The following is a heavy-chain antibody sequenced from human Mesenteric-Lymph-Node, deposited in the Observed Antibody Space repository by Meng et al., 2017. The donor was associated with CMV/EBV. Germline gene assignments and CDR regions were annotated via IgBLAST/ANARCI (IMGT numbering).Heavy chain of an antibody. V-gene: IGHV3-30*04. J-gene: IGHJ6*02. CDR2: ISYDGSNK. CDR1: EFTFRTYA. CDR3: AGDHHFVVVPTAVGDYGMDV. D-gene: IGHD2-2*01. Sequence: GESLKISCAASEFTFRTYAMHWVRQAPGKGLEWVAIISYDGSNKYYADSVEGRFTISRENSKNTVYLQMNSLRPEDTAVYYCAGDHHFVVVPTAVGDYGMDVWGQGTTVTV.